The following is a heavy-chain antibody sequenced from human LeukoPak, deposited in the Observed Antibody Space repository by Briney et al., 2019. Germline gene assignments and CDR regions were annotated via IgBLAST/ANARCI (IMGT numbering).Heavy chain of an antibody. V-gene: IGHV1-18*04. D-gene: IGHD2-21*02. Sequence: ASVKVSCKASGYTFSTYYVHWVRQAPGQGLEWMGWISAYNGNTNYAEKLQGRVTMTTDTSTSTAYMELRSLRSDDTGVYYCARDARTALIDHYYMDVWGKGTTVT. CDR1: GYTFSTYY. CDR3: ARDARTALIDHYYMDV. J-gene: IGHJ6*03. CDR2: ISAYNGNT.